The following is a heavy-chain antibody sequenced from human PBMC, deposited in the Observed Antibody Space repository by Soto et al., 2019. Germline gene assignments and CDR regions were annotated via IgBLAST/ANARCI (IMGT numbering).Heavy chain of an antibody. Sequence: SETLSLTCTVSGGSISSGDYYWSWIRQPPGKGLEWIGYIYYSGSTYYNPSLKSRVTISVDTSKNQFSLKLSSVTAADTAVYYCARVGGFGATTIDYWGQRTLVTAPQ. CDR2: IYYSGST. D-gene: IGHD3-10*01. CDR1: GGSISSGDYY. V-gene: IGHV4-30-4*01. J-gene: IGHJ4*02. CDR3: ARVGGFGATTIDY.